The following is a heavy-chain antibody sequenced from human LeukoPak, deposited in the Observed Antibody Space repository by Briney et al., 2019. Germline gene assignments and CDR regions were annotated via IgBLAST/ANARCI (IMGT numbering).Heavy chain of an antibody. CDR2: INHRGST. Sequence: PSKTLSLTCAVYGGSFSGYYWSWIRQPPGKGLEWIGEINHRGSTNYNPSLKSRVTISVDTSKNQFSLKLSSVTAADTAVYYCARGRIQLWSRRPVLDYWGQGTLVTVSS. J-gene: IGHJ4*02. V-gene: IGHV4-34*01. D-gene: IGHD5-18*01. CDR1: GGSFSGYY. CDR3: ARGRIQLWSRRPVLDY.